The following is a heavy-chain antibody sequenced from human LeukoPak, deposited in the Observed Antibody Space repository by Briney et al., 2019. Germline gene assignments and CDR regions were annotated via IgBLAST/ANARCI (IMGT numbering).Heavy chain of an antibody. D-gene: IGHD2-21*01. CDR2: INQDGSDK. J-gene: IGHJ4*02. CDR3: VVTRTRGDH. V-gene: IGHV3-7*03. Sequence: PGGSLRLSCAASGFTFSNYWMTWVRQAPGKGLEWVANINQDGSDKYYVDSVKGRFSISRDNTKNSLFLQMNSLRAEDTAVYYCVVTRTRGDHWGQGTLVTGSS. CDR1: GFTFSNYW.